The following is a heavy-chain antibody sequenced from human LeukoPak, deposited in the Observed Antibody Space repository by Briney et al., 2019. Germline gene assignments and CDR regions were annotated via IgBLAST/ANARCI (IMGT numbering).Heavy chain of an antibody. CDR1: GYTFTGYY. V-gene: IGHV1-2*02. CDR2: INPNSGGT. D-gene: IGHD5-12*01. CDR3: ARTERGYSGSAFDY. J-gene: IGHJ4*02. Sequence: ASVKVSCKASGYTFTGYYMHWVRQAPGQGHEWMGWINPNSGGTNYAQKFQGRVTMTRDTSISTAYMELNRLRSDDTAVYYCARTERGYSGSAFDYWGQGTLVTVSS.